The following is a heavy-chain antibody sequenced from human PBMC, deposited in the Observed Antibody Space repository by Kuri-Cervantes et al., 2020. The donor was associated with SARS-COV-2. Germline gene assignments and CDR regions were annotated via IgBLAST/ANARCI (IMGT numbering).Heavy chain of an antibody. Sequence: SETLSLTCTVSGGSISSYYWSWIRQPPGKGLEWIGYIYYSGSTNYNPSLKSRVTISVDTSKSQFSLKLSSVTAADTAMYYCATTNPYSLWAPPPKGPLRYWGQGTMVTVSS. V-gene: IGHV4-59*12. CDR1: GGSISSYY. D-gene: IGHD3-16*01. CDR3: ATTNPYSLWAPPPKGPLRY. CDR2: IYYSGST. J-gene: IGHJ4*02.